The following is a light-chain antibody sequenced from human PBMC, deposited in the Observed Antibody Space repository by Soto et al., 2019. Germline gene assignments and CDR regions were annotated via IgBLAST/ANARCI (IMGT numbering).Light chain of an antibody. V-gene: IGKV3-20*01. CDR3: QQYGSYPGWT. CDR2: GAS. J-gene: IGKJ1*01. Sequence: EIGLTQSPGPLSLSPGERATLSCMASQSVSSSYLAWYQQKPGQAPRLLIYGASSRATGIPDRFSGSGSGTDFSLTISRLEPAYFAVYECQQYGSYPGWTCGQGTKVEIK. CDR1: QSVSSSY.